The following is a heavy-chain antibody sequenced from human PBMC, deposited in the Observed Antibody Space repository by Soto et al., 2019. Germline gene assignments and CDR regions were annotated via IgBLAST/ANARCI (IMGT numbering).Heavy chain of an antibody. V-gene: IGHV1-18*01. D-gene: IGHD5-12*01. CDR2: ISAYNGNT. CDR3: ARDRIVATTPYYMDV. Sequence: ASVKVSCKASGYTFTSYGISWVRQAPGQGLEWMGWISAYNGNTNYAQKLQGRVTMTTDTSTSTAYMELRSLGSDDTAVYYCARDRIVATTPYYMDVWGKETTVTVSS. J-gene: IGHJ6*03. CDR1: GYTFTSYG.